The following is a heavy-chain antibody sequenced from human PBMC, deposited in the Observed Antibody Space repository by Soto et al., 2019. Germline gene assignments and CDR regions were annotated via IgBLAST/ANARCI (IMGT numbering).Heavy chain of an antibody. V-gene: IGHV6-1*01. D-gene: IGHD6-6*01. Sequence: SQTLSLTCAISGDSVSSNTAAWNWIRQSPSRGLEWLGRTYYRSKWNYHYAVSVNSRITINPDTSKNQFSLQLISVTPEDTAVYFCASQYSTSSYYYGLDVWDQGTTVTVSS. J-gene: IGHJ6*02. CDR1: GDSVSSNTAA. CDR3: ASQYSTSSYYYGLDV. CDR2: TYYRSKWNY.